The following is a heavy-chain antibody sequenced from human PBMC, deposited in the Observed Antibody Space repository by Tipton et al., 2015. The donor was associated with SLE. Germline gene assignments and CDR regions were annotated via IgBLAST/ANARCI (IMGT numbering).Heavy chain of an antibody. J-gene: IGHJ3*02. V-gene: IGHV3-11*05. CDR2: ISSGSSSR. Sequence: SLRLSCAGSGFTFSDYYMSWVRQAPGKGLEWVSYISSGSSSRNYADSVKGRFTISRDNAKNSLYVQMNSLRADDTAVYYCARDKGWDLGDESSGYYAIHAFDIWGQGTMVTVSS. D-gene: IGHD3-22*01. CDR1: GFTFSDYY. CDR3: ARDKGWDLGDESSGYYAIHAFDI.